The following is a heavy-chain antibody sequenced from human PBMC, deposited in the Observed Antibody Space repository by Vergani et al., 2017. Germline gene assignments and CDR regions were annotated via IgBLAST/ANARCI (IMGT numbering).Heavy chain of an antibody. J-gene: IGHJ6*03. CDR1: GGSFSGYY. V-gene: IGHV4-34*01. CDR3: ARGRGYWSSTSCPGITGTRYFYYYYMDG. D-gene: IGHD2-2*01. CDR2: INHSGST. Sequence: QVQLQQWGAGLLKPSETLSLTCAVYGGSFSGYYWRWIRQPPGKGLEWFGEINHSGSTNYNPSLKSRVTILVDTSKNKFSLQLSSLTAADTAVYYCARGRGYWSSTSCPGITGTRYFYYYYMDGWGKGTTCTVSS.